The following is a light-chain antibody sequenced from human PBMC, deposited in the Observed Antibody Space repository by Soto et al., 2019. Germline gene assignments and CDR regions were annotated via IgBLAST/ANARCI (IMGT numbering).Light chain of an antibody. CDR1: QSVSSY. V-gene: IGKV3-11*01. CDR3: QQRSNWSWT. CDR2: DAS. J-gene: IGKJ1*01. Sequence: EIVLTQSPATLSLSPGERATLSCRASQSVSSYLAWYQQKPGQAPRLLIYDASNRATGIPARFSGSGSGTDFTITISSLEPEDFEVYYCQQRSNWSWTFGQGTKVEIK.